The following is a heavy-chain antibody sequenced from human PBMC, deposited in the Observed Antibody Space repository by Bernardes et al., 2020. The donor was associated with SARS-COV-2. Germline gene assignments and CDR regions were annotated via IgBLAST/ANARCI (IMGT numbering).Heavy chain of an antibody. D-gene: IGHD6-19*01. Sequence: ASVKVSCKASGYIFTSYAMTWVRQAPGQTLEWMGWINTGNGDTKYSQKFQYRVTITRDTSANTAYMEVSSLRSEDTAVYYCAARPGIAVAGFDYWGQGTVVTGSS. V-gene: IGHV1-3*04. CDR2: INTGNGDT. CDR3: AARPGIAVAGFDY. J-gene: IGHJ4*02. CDR1: GYIFTSYA.